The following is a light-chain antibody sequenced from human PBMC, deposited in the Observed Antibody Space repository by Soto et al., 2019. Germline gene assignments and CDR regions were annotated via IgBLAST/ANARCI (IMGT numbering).Light chain of an antibody. V-gene: IGKV3-15*01. CDR1: QSVGTN. CDR2: GAY. Sequence: EIVMTQSPATLSVSPGERATLSCRASQSVGTNLAWYQQKPGQPPRLLIYGAYTRATGVPARFSGSGSGTEFTLTINSLQSEDFAVYYCQQYNSWPPLTFGGGTKVDIK. CDR3: QQYNSWPPLT. J-gene: IGKJ4*01.